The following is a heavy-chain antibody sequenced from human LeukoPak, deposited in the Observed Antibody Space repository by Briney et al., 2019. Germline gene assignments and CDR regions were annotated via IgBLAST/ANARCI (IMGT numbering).Heavy chain of an antibody. Sequence: SETLSLTCTVSGDSISSGDYYWSWIRQPAGKGLEWIGRISSSGSTNYNPSLKSRVTISVDTSKNQFSLKLSSVIAADTAVYFCARDHDAPRRWTYFDYWGQGTLVTVSS. D-gene: IGHD5-24*01. CDR3: ARDHDAPRRWTYFDY. J-gene: IGHJ4*02. CDR2: ISSSGST. CDR1: GDSISSGDYY. V-gene: IGHV4-61*02.